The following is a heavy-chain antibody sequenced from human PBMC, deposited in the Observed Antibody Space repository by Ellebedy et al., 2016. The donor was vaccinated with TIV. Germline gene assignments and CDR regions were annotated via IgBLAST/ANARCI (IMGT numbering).Heavy chain of an antibody. D-gene: IGHD3-10*01. Sequence: PGGSLRLSCAASGFTFSTYDMHWVRQAPGKGLEWVAVISYDGSNKYYADSMKGRFTISRDNSKNTLYLQMNSLRAEDTAVYYCAKVGLGQYGMDVWGQGTTVAVSS. V-gene: IGHV3-30*18. CDR3: AKVGLGQYGMDV. J-gene: IGHJ6*02. CDR2: ISYDGSNK. CDR1: GFTFSTYD.